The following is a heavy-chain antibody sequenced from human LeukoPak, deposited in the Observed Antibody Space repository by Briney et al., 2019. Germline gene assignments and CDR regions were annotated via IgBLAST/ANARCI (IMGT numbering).Heavy chain of an antibody. D-gene: IGHD6-19*01. CDR2: IIPIFGTA. V-gene: IGHV1-69*13. CDR1: GGTFSSYA. J-gene: IGHJ5*02. CDR3: AKCSTSAYTSGWCNWIDP. Sequence: ASVKVSCKASGGTFSSYAISWVRQAPGQGLKWMGGIIPIFGTANYAQKFQGRVTITADESTSTAYMELSSLRSEDTAVYYCAKCSTSAYTSGWCNWIDPWGQGTLVTVSS.